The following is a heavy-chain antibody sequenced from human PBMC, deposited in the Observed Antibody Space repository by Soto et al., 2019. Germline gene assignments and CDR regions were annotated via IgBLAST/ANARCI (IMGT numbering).Heavy chain of an antibody. CDR1: GFIFSSND. CDR2: IGTGGDT. D-gene: IGHD4-4*01. Sequence: GGSLRLSCAASGFIFSSNDFHWVRQATGKSLEWVAAIGTGGDTYYPDSVKGRFTISRENAKNSLYLQMNSLRDGDTAVYYCAREGRRTTYDTFALWGQGTMVTVSS. V-gene: IGHV3-13*01. J-gene: IGHJ3*01. CDR3: AREGRRTTYDTFAL.